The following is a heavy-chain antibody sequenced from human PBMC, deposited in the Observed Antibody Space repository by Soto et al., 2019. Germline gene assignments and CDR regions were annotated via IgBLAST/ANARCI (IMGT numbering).Heavy chain of an antibody. D-gene: IGHD6-13*01. CDR2: IIPIFGTA. CDR1: GGTFSSYA. J-gene: IGHJ6*02. V-gene: IGHV1-69*13. Sequence: GASVKVSCKASGGTFSSYAISWVRQAPGQGLEWMGGIIPIFGTANYAQKFQGRVTITADESTSTAYMELSSLRSEDTAVYYCARDAGIAAAGTHPFGYYYGMDVWGQGTTVTVSS. CDR3: ARDAGIAAAGTHPFGYYYGMDV.